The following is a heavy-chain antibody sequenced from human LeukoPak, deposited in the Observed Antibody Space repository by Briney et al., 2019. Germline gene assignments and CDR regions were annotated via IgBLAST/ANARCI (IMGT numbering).Heavy chain of an antibody. CDR2: ISTSSSYI. CDR1: GFTFSSYS. CDR3: ARVPTGVSYSDSSGPLYFDY. J-gene: IGHJ4*02. V-gene: IGHV3-21*01. Sequence: GGSLRLSCAASGFTFSSYSMMWVRQAPGKGLEWVSSISTSSSYIYYADSVKGRFTISRDNAKNSPYLQMDSLRAEDTAVYYCARVPTGVSYSDSSGPLYFDYWGQGTLVTVSS. D-gene: IGHD3-22*01.